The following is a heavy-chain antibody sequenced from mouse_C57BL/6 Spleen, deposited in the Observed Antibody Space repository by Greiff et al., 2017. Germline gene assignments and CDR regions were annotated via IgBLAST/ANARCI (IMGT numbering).Heavy chain of an antibody. J-gene: IGHJ1*03. D-gene: IGHD1-1*01. CDR3: AKNYGSSYWYFDV. CDR2: IWSGGST. CDR1: GFSLTSYG. V-gene: IGHV2-4*01. Sequence: QVQLKQSGPGLVQPSQSLSITCTVSGFSLTSYGVHWVRQPPGKGLEWLGVIWSGGSTDYNAAFISRLSISKDNSKSQVFFKMNSLQADDTAIYYCAKNYGSSYWYFDVWGTGTTVTVSS.